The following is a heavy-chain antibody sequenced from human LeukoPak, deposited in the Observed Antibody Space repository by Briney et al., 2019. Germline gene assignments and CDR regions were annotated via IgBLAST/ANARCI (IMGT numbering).Heavy chain of an antibody. CDR1: GYTFTGYY. CDR3: ARGVSGKQPLDY. CDR2: INPNSGGT. J-gene: IGHJ4*02. V-gene: IGHV1-2*02. D-gene: IGHD1-26*01. Sequence: ASVKVSCKASGYTFTGYYMHWVRQAPGQGLEWMGWINPNSGGTNYAQKFQGRVTMARDTSISTAYMELSRLRSDDTAVYYCARGVSGKQPLDYWGQGTLVTVSS.